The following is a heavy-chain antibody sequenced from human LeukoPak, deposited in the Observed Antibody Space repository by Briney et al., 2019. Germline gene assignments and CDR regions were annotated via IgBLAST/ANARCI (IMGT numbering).Heavy chain of an antibody. V-gene: IGHV1-18*01. J-gene: IGHJ4*02. D-gene: IGHD2-8*01. Sequence: GASVKVSCKASGYTFTSYGISWVRQAPGQGLEWMGWISAYNGNTNCAQKLQGRVTMTTDTSTSTAYMELRSLRSDDTAVYYCARDQRYCTNGVCYPATPFDYWGQGTLVTVSS. CDR2: ISAYNGNT. CDR3: ARDQRYCTNGVCYPATPFDY. CDR1: GYTFTSYG.